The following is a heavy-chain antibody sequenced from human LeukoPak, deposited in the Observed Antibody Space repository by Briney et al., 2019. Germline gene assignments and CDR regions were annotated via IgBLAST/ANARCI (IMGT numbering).Heavy chain of an antibody. CDR1: GFTFSSYE. Sequence: GGSLRLSCAASGFTFSSYEMNWVRQAPGKGLEWVSYISSSGSTIYYADSVKGRFTISRDNAKNPLYLQMNSLRAEDTAVYYCARGVEWHIVATTAFDIWGQGTMVTVSS. J-gene: IGHJ3*02. CDR3: ARGVEWHIVATTAFDI. D-gene: IGHD5-12*01. CDR2: ISSSGSTI. V-gene: IGHV3-48*03.